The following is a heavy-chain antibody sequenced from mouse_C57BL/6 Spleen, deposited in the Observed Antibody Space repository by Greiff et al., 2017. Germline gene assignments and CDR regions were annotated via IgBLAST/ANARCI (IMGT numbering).Heavy chain of an antibody. J-gene: IGHJ1*03. V-gene: IGHV5-17*01. D-gene: IGHD1-1*02. CDR2: IRSGSDTI. Sequence: DVMLVESGGGLVKPGGSLKLSCAASGFTFSDYGMHWVRQAPEKGLAWVAYIRSGSDTIYYADTVKGRFTISRDNAKNTLFRQMTSLRSEDTAMYYCARPGSHWYFDVWGTGTTVTVSS. CDR1: GFTFSDYG. CDR3: ARPGSHWYFDV.